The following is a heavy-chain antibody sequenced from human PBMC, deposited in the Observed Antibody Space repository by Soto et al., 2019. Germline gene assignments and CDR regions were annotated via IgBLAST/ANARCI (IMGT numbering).Heavy chain of an antibody. CDR1: GYTFTGYY. D-gene: IGHD2-21*02. CDR3: ARAPSPAYCGGDCYSGFDY. V-gene: IGHV1-2*04. Sequence: ALVKVSCKASGYTFTGYYMHWVRQAPGQGLEWMGWINPNSGGTNYAQKFQGWVTMTRDTSISTAYMELSRLRSDDTAVYYCARAPSPAYCGGDCYSGFDYWGQGTLVTVSS. CDR2: INPNSGGT. J-gene: IGHJ4*02.